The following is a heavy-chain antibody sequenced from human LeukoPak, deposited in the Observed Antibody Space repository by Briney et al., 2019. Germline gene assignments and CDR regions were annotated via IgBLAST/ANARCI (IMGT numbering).Heavy chain of an antibody. V-gene: IGHV1-24*01. J-gene: IGHJ3*02. Sequence: ASVKVSCKVSGYTLTELSMHWVRQAPGKGLEWMGGFDPEDGETIYAQKFQGRVTMTEDTSTDTAYMELSSLRSEDTAVYDCSARIGSSWYAGDDAFDIWGQGTMVIVSS. D-gene: IGHD6-13*01. CDR3: SARIGSSWYAGDDAFDI. CDR1: GYTLTELS. CDR2: FDPEDGET.